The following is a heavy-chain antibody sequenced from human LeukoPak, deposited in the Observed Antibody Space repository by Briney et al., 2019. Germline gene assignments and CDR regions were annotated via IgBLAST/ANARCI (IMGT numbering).Heavy chain of an antibody. V-gene: IGHV4-59*01. CDR2: IYYTGST. Sequence: SETLSLTCTVSGGSISSYYWSWIRLPPGQGLEWVGYIYYTGSTNYNPSLKSRVTMSVDTSKNQFSLKLSSVTTADTAMYYCARGELGSWFDPWGQGALVTVSS. CDR1: GGSISSYY. J-gene: IGHJ5*02. CDR3: ARGELGSWFDP. D-gene: IGHD7-27*01.